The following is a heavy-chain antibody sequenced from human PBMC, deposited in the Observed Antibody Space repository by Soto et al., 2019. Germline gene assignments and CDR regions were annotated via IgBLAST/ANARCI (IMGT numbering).Heavy chain of an antibody. J-gene: IGHJ6*02. CDR1: GFTFSSYA. CDR2: ISYDGSNK. CDR3: ARERVVVAAGDYYYYGMDV. D-gene: IGHD2-15*01. V-gene: IGHV3-30-3*01. Sequence: GGSLILSCAASGFTFSSYAMHWVRQAPGKGLEWVAVISYDGSNKYYADSVKGRFTISRDNSKNTLYLQMNSLRAEDTAVYYCARERVVVAAGDYYYYGMDVWGQGTTVTVSS.